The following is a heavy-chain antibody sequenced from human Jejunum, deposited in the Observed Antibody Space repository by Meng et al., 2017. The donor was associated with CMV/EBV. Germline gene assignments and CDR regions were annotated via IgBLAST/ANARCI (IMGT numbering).Heavy chain of an antibody. CDR3: ARDRNLTF. CDR2: IKEDGSEK. J-gene: IGHJ4*02. D-gene: IGHD3-9*01. CDR1: GFTFSKHW. V-gene: IGHV3-7*01. Sequence: RLSCEGSGFTFSKHWMTWVRQAPGKGLEWVASIKEDGSEKYYVDAVKGRFTISRDNVENSLFLQMNSLRADDTAVYYCARDRNLTFWGQGTLVTVSS.